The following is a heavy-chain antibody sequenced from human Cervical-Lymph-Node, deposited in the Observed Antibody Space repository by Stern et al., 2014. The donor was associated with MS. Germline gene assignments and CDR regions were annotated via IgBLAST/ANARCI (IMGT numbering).Heavy chain of an antibody. CDR1: GYSFANFW. J-gene: IGHJ4*02. V-gene: IGHV5-51*03. D-gene: IGHD3-16*01. CDR2: IYPGDSDS. CDR3: ARRGLGYDGADH. Sequence: EDQLVESGAEVRKPGESLKISCKVSGYSFANFWIGWVRQVPGKGLVWMGIIYPGDSDSRCSPSFQGQVTLSADESISTAYLQWSSLKASDTGIYYCARRGLGYDGADHWGQGALVTVSS.